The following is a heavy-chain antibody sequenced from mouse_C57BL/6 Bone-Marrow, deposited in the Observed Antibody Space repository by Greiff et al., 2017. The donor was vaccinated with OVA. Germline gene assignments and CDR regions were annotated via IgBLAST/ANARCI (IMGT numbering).Heavy chain of an antibody. Sequence: VQLQQSGPELVKPGASVKISCKASGYTFTDYYMNWVKQSHGKSLEWIGDINPNNGGTSYNQKFKGKATLTVDKSSSTAYMELRSLTSEDSAVYYCARHYYYYGSSHWYFDVWGTGTTVTVSS. J-gene: IGHJ1*03. V-gene: IGHV1-26*01. CDR1: GYTFTDYY. CDR2: INPNNGGT. CDR3: ARHYYYYGSSHWYFDV. D-gene: IGHD1-1*01.